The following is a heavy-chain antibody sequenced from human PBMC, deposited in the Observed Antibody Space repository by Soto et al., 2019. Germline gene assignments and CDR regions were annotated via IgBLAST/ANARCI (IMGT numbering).Heavy chain of an antibody. J-gene: IGHJ6*03. CDR3: ARILLRYFDRSHNNRGNYYYYMDV. Sequence: AGPTLVNPTQTLTLTCTCSGFLLSTSGMCLSWIRQPPGKALEWLARIDWDDDKYYSTSLKTRLTISKDTSKNQVVLTMTNMDPVDTATYYCARILLRYFDRSHNNRGNYYYYMDVWGKGT. CDR1: GFLLSTSGMC. CDR2: IDWDDDK. V-gene: IGHV2-70*11. D-gene: IGHD3-9*01.